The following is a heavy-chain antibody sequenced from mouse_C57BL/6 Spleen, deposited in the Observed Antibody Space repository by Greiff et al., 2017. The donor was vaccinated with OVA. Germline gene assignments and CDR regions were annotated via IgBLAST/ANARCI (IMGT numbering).Heavy chain of an antibody. CDR3: AREVEGAMDY. D-gene: IGHD1-1*01. CDR2: ISYDGSN. V-gene: IGHV3-6*01. Sequence: EVKLMESGPGLVKPSQSLSLTCSVTGYSITSGYYWNWIRQFPGNKLEWMGYISYDGSNNYNPSLKNRISITRDTSKNQFFLKLNSVTTEDTATYYCAREVEGAMDYWGQGTSVTVSS. CDR1: GYSITSGYY. J-gene: IGHJ4*01.